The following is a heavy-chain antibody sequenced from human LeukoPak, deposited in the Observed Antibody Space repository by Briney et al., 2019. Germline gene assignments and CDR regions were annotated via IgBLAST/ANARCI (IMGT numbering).Heavy chain of an antibody. D-gene: IGHD1-1*01. V-gene: IGHV3-23*01. J-gene: IGHJ3*02. Sequence: GGSLRLSCAASGFTFSNYAMSWVRQAPGKGLEWVSGISGSGGKTYYAASVKGRFTISRDSSKNTLFLQMNSLRAEDTAVYYCARDNGNWNDGAFDIWGQGTMVTVSS. CDR2: ISGSGGKT. CDR1: GFTFSNYA. CDR3: ARDNGNWNDGAFDI.